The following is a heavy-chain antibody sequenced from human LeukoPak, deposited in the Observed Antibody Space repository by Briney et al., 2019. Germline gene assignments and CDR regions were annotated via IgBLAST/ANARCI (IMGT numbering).Heavy chain of an antibody. CDR2: IHYTGST. CDR1: GGSINSYY. D-gene: IGHD3-10*01. CDR3: ARGGYYGSGNDFRFDP. J-gene: IGHJ5*02. Sequence: SETLSLTCTVSGGSINSYYWSWIRQPPGKGLECIGYIHYTGSTNYNPPLKSRVTISVDTSKSQFSLKLSSVTAADTAIYYCARGGYYGSGNDFRFDPWGQGTLVTVSS. V-gene: IGHV4-59*01.